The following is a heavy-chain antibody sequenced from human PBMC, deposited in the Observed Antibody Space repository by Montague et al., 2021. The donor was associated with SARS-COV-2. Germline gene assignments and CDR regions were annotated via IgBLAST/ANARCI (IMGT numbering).Heavy chain of an antibody. J-gene: IGHJ3*01. V-gene: IGHV6-1*01. CDR3: ARKMDSSFDV. D-gene: IGHD2-2*03. Sequence: VSPGASLSSDSLSWHWISQSPSRGLEWLASTYYRSKWYNDSAPSVSGRATVKPDTSRNQFSLHLDPVTPEDTALYFCARKMDSSFDVWGKGTMVIVSS. CDR2: TYYRSKWYN. CDR1: GASLSSDSLS.